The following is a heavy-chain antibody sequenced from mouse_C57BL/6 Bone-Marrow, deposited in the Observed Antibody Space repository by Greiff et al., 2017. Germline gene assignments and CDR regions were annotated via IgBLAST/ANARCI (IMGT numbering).Heavy chain of an antibody. CDR3: AREGTTVPWYFDV. CDR1: GYTFTSYW. V-gene: IGHV1-50*01. D-gene: IGHD1-1*01. Sequence: QVQLQQPGAELVKPGASVKLSCKASGYTFTSYWMQWVKQRPGQGLEWSGEIDPSDSYTNYNQKFKGKATLTVDTSSSTAYMQLSSLTSEDSAVYYCAREGTTVPWYFDVWGTGTTVTVSA. J-gene: IGHJ1*03. CDR2: IDPSDSYT.